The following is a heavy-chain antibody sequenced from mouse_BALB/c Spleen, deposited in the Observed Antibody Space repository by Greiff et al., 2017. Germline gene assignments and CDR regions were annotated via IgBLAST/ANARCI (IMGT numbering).Heavy chain of an antibody. D-gene: IGHD1-2*01. J-gene: IGHJ2*01. CDR1: GFNITDTY. CDR2: IDPANGNT. CDR3: ALFITTAP. V-gene: IGHV14-3*02. Sequence: VQLQQSGAELVKPGASVKLSCTASGFNITDTYMHWVKQRPEQGLEWIGRIDPANGNTKYDPKFQGKATITADTSSNTAYLQLSSLTSEDTAVYYCALFITTAPWGQGTTLTVSS.